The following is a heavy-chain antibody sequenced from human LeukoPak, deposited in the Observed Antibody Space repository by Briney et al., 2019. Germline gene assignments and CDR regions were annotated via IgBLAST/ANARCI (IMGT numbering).Heavy chain of an antibody. CDR3: ARGYRRRSDYDFRSSYYYYYYMDV. D-gene: IGHD3-3*01. V-gene: IGHV1-8*03. J-gene: IGHJ6*03. CDR2: MNPNRCNT. CDR1: GYTFTNYE. Sequence: ASVTVSFKASGYTFTNYEIHWVRQATGQGLEWMGWMNPNRCNTGYPQKFQGRVTITQNTSISPAYMELSNLRSEGTAVYYCARGYRRRSDYDFRSSYYYYYYMDVWGKGTTVTVSS.